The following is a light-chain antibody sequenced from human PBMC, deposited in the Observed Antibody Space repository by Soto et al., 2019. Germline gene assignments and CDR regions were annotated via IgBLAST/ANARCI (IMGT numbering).Light chain of an antibody. V-gene: IGKV3-20*01. CDR1: QSVDSNY. CDR2: GAS. Sequence: EILLTQSPGTLSLSPGERATLSCRASQSVDSNYLVWYQQKPGKAPRLLSDGASTRAAGITDRLSVSGSGTECALAIRRLEPEDSAVYFGQHYDHSHLFGPGTKVDIK. J-gene: IGKJ3*01. CDR3: QHYDHSHL.